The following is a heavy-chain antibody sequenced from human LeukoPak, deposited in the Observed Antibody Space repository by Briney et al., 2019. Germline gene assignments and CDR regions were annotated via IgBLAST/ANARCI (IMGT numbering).Heavy chain of an antibody. J-gene: IGHJ4*02. CDR1: GGTFSSYA. CDR2: IIPIFGTA. D-gene: IGHD2-15*01. V-gene: IGHV1-69*06. Sequence: SSVKVSCKASGGTFSSYAISWVRQAPGQGLEWMGGIIPIFGTANYAQKFQGRVTITADKSTSTAYMELSSLRSEDTAVYYCARDPEIYCSGGSCIDYWGQGTLVTVSS. CDR3: ARDPEIYCSGGSCIDY.